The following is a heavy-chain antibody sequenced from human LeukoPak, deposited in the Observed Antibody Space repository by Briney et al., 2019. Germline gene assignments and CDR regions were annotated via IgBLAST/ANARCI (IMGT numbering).Heavy chain of an antibody. Sequence: SETLSLTCAVYGESFSDYYWTWIRQPPGKGLEWIGEITQSGITNFNPSLKSRVTISVDTPKNHFSLNLSSVTAADTAVYYCGRGPRVTGYYWLNYWGQGTLVTVSS. CDR3: GRGPRVTGYYWLNY. D-gene: IGHD3-9*01. V-gene: IGHV4-34*01. CDR2: ITQSGIT. J-gene: IGHJ4*02. CDR1: GESFSDYY.